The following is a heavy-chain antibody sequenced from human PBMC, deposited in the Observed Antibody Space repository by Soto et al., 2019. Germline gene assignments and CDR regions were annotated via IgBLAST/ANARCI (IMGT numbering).Heavy chain of an antibody. CDR3: AASIFYYGMDG. J-gene: IGHJ6*02. CDR2: IYPGDSDT. V-gene: IGHV5-51*01. CDR1: GYTFTNYW. Sequence: PRESLKISCKGSGYTFTNYWIGWVRQMPGKGPEWMGIIYPGDSDTKYNPSFQGQVTISADKSITTTYLQWSSLKASDTAIYYCAASIFYYGMDGWGQGTTVTGSS.